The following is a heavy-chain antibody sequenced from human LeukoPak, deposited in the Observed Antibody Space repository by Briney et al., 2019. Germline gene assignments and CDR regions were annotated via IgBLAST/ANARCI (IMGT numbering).Heavy chain of an antibody. CDR3: ARLRRAGCDWYDDDY. CDR2: ISPSGDH. D-gene: IGHD1-1*01. J-gene: IGHJ4*02. V-gene: IGHV4-4*07. CDR1: GGSISPYY. Sequence: SETLTLTCSVSGGSISPYYWSWIRQPAAQGLDWIGRISPSGDHNYNPSLKSRVAMSVDTSKNQFSLTLTSLTAADTAIYYCARLRRAGCDWYDDDYWGQGTLVTVSS.